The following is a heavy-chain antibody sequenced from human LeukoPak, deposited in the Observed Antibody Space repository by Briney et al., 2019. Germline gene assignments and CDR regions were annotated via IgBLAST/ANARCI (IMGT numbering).Heavy chain of an antibody. Sequence: SVKVSCKASGGTFSSYAISWVRQAPGQGLEWMGGIIPIFGTANYAQKFQGRVTITADESTSTAYMELSSLRSEDTAVYYCARGSTICSGGSCYSGSHLDYWGQGTLATVSS. D-gene: IGHD2-15*01. CDR1: GGTFSSYA. CDR3: ARGSTICSGGSCYSGSHLDY. V-gene: IGHV1-69*01. J-gene: IGHJ4*02. CDR2: IIPIFGTA.